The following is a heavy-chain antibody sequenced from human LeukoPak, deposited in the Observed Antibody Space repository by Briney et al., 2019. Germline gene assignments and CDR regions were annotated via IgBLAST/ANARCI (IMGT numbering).Heavy chain of an antibody. V-gene: IGHV3-66*01. CDR2: LYKDGTI. CDR1: GLTVSNNY. Sequence: PGGSLRLSCAASGLTVSNNYMTWVRQAPGKGLEWVSILYKDGTIHYANSVKGRFTISRDNSKNTLYLQMNSLRAEDTAVYYCARGYSYGYLLIDYWGQGTLVTVSS. J-gene: IGHJ4*02. D-gene: IGHD5-18*01. CDR3: ARGYSYGYLLIDY.